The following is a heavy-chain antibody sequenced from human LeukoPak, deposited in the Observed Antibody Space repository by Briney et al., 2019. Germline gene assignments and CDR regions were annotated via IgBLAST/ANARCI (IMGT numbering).Heavy chain of an antibody. V-gene: IGHV3-23*01. CDR2: ISKSSDAT. CDR3: AKSGSGSYYFDY. D-gene: IGHD5-12*01. J-gene: IGHJ4*02. CDR1: GFTFINYA. Sequence: SGGSLRLSCAASGFTFINYAMSWVRQAPGKGLEWVSLISKSSDATYYAPSVKGRFTISRDNSKNTLYLQMNSLRAEDTAVYYCAKSGSGSYYFDYWGQGTLVTVSS.